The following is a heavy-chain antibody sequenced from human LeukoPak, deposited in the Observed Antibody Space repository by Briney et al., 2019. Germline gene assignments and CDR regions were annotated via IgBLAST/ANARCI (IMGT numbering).Heavy chain of an antibody. CDR3: GSPRTFSGRNVLDM. CDR1: GFTFSTYW. Sequence: PGGSLRLSCAAAGFTFSTYWMHCVRQVPGKGLVWVSRINSDGRTTGYADSVKGRFTISRDNAKNTLYLQMNSLRVEDTAVYYCGSPRTFSGRNVLDMWGQGTMVTVSS. J-gene: IGHJ3*02. V-gene: IGHV3-74*01. D-gene: IGHD3-10*02. CDR2: INSDGRTT.